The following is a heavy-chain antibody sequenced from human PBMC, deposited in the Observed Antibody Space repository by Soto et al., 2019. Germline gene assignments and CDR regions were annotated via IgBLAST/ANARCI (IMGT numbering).Heavy chain of an antibody. J-gene: IGHJ4*02. D-gene: IGHD3-10*01. CDR1: GGSISSGDYY. CDR3: ARSPTYYGSGSYSSSDY. CDR2: IYYSGST. V-gene: IGHV4-30-4*01. Sequence: SETLSLTXTVSGGSISSGDYYWSWIRQPPGKGLEWIGYIYYSGSTYYNPSLKSRVTISVDTSKNQFSLKLSSVTAADTAVYYCARSPTYYGSGSYSSSDYWGQGTLVTVSS.